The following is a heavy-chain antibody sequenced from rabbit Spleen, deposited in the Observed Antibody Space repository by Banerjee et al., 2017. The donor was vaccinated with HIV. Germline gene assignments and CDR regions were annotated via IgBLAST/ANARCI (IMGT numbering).Heavy chain of an antibody. Sequence: EESGGDLVKPGASLTLTCTGSGLSFSSDYYMCWVRQAPGKGLEWIACIYIGSSDVTYYASWAKGRFTISKTSSTTVTLQMTSLTAADTATYFCARDSGTSFSTYGMDLWGPGTLVTVS. CDR3: ARDSGTSFSTYGMDL. D-gene: IGHD8-1*01. J-gene: IGHJ6*01. V-gene: IGHV1S40*01. CDR2: IYIGSSDVT. CDR1: GLSFSSDYY.